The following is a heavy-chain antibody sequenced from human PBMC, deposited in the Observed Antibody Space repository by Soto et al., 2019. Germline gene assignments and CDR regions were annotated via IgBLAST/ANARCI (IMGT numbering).Heavy chain of an antibody. CDR3: ARPFDFPDAFDI. D-gene: IGHD3-9*01. CDR2: IYPGDSDT. Sequence: LGESLKISCKASGYSFTTYWIVWVRQMPGKGLEWMGIIYPGDSDTRYSPSFQGQVTISADKSISTAYLQWSSLKASDTAMYYCARPFDFPDAFDIWGQGTMVTVSS. J-gene: IGHJ3*02. V-gene: IGHV5-51*01. CDR1: GYSFTTYW.